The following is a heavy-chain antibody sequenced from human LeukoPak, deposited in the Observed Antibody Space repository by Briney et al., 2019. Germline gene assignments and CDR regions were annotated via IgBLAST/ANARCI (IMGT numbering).Heavy chain of an antibody. CDR2: MNPNSGNT. Sequence: ASVKVSCKASGYTFTSYDINWVRQATGQGLEWMGWMNPNSGNTGYAQKFQGRVTITRNTSISTAYMELSSLRSEDTAVYYCARSAEAYWGYYMDVWGKGTTVTISS. CDR1: GYTFTSYD. V-gene: IGHV1-8*03. J-gene: IGHJ6*03. D-gene: IGHD7-27*01. CDR3: ARSAEAYWGYYMDV.